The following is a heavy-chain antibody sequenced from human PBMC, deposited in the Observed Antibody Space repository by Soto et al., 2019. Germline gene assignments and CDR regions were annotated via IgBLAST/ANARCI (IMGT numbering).Heavy chain of an antibody. J-gene: IGHJ3*01. CDR1: GFTFSSYA. CDR2: ISGSGGST. V-gene: IGHV3-23*01. D-gene: IGHD7-27*01. CDR3: ANEHGDEAGAFDF. Sequence: EVQLLESGGGLVQPGGSLRLSCAASGFTFSSYAMSWVRQAPGKGLEWVSAISGSGGSTYYADSVKGRFTISRDNSKNQLDRQMNSLRAEDTAVNDGANEHGDEAGAFDFWGQGTMVTVSS.